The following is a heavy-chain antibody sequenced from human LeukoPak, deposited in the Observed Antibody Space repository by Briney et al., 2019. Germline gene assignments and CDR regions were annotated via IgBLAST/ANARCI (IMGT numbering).Heavy chain of an antibody. V-gene: IGHV5-51*01. CDR3: SRHKGYSGSYYGAFDI. J-gene: IGHJ3*02. CDR2: IYLGDSDT. CDR1: GYSFTTYW. Sequence: GESLKISCQGSGYSFTTYWIGWVRHMPGKGLEWLGIIYLGDSDTRYSTSFQGQGTISADEYINTAYLQWRSLKAEDRAMYYCSRHKGYSGSYYGAFDIWGQGTMVSVSS. D-gene: IGHD1-26*01.